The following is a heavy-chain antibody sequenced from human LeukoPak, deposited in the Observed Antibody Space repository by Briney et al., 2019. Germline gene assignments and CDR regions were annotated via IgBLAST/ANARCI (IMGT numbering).Heavy chain of an antibody. D-gene: IGHD6-13*01. Sequence: GASVKVSCKASGFTFTSSAMQWVRQARGQRLEWIGWTVVGSGNTNYAQKFQERVTITRDMSTSTAYMELSSLRSEDTAVYYCAALSSIAAAGAFDYWGQGTLVTVSS. J-gene: IGHJ4*02. CDR2: TVVGSGNT. V-gene: IGHV1-58*02. CDR3: AALSSIAAAGAFDY. CDR1: GFTFTSSA.